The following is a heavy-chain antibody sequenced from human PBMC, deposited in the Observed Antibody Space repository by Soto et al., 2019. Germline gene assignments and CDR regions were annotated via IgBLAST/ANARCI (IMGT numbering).Heavy chain of an antibody. CDR1: GGSISSYY. Sequence: SETLSLTCTVSGGSISSYYWSWIRQPAGKGMEWIGRIHTTDGTNYNPSLKSRVTMSIDTSNNQFSLKLSSLTAADTVVYYCARALSSAAGLYFDFWGQGTLVTVSS. D-gene: IGHD6-13*01. CDR2: IHTTDGT. J-gene: IGHJ4*02. CDR3: ARALSSAAGLYFDF. V-gene: IGHV4-4*07.